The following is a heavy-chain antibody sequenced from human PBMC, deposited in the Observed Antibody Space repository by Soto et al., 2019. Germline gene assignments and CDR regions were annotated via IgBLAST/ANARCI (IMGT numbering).Heavy chain of an antibody. V-gene: IGHV4-59*01. Sequence: PSETLSLTCTVSGGSISSYYWSWIRQPPGKGLEWIGYIYYSGSTNYNPSLKSRVTISVDTSKNQFSLKLSSVTAADTAVYYCARASSCYDFWSGYYTGHFGMDVWGQGTTVTVSS. CDR2: IYYSGST. J-gene: IGHJ6*02. D-gene: IGHD3-3*01. CDR1: GGSISSYY. CDR3: ARASSCYDFWSGYYTGHFGMDV.